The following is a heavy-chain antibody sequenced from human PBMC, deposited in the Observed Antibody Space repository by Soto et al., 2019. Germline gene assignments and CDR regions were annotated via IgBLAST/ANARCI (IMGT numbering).Heavy chain of an antibody. Sequence: GESLKIPCVISGFSLTTYWVAWVRQMPGKGLEWMGIFYPGDSHITYSPSFQGQVTIPTGKSISTAYPQWDRLKAPDPAMDYCTMGGEGDCHFYGMDVWGQGTTVTVSS. CDR2: FYPGDSHI. CDR1: GFSLTTYW. CDR3: TMGGEGDCHFYGMDV. J-gene: IGHJ6*02. D-gene: IGHD2-21*02. V-gene: IGHV5-51*01.